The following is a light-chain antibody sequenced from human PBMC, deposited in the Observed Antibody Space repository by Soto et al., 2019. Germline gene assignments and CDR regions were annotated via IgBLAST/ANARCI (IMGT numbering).Light chain of an antibody. CDR2: DAS. CDR3: QQFNNWPQT. Sequence: EIVMTQSPATLSVSPGERATLSCRASQSVRTNLAWYQQKPGQSPRLLIYDASTRPSGVPARFSASGSGTEFTLTISSLQSEDFAVYYCQQFNNWPQTFGQGTKVEIK. V-gene: IGKV3-15*01. J-gene: IGKJ1*01. CDR1: QSVRTN.